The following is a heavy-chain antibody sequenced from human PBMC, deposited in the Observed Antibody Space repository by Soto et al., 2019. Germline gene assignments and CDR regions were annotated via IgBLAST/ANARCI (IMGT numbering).Heavy chain of an antibody. V-gene: IGHV4-31*03. J-gene: IGHJ4*02. CDR3: ASQASGWYTDY. CDR1: GDSITNGGYY. D-gene: IGHD6-19*01. Sequence: SETLSLTCTVAGDSITNGGYYWSWIRQFPGKGLEWIGYIYSNGTTYYNPSLKSRVTISVDPSKSQFSLRLTSVTATDTAVYYCASQASGWYTDYWGQGTLVTVS. CDR2: IYSNGTT.